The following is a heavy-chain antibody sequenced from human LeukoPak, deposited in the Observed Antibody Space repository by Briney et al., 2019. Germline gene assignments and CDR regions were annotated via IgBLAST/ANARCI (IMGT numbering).Heavy chain of an antibody. V-gene: IGHV4-59*13. D-gene: IGHD3-22*01. CDR1: GGSISSYY. CDR3: ARAPYTSGFYFFDP. CDR2: VYYSGST. J-gene: IGHJ5*02. Sequence: PSETLSLTCTVSGGSISSYYWSWIRQPPGKGLEWIGYVYYSGSTTYNPSLKSRVTISVDTSKNQFFLKLSSVTAADTAVYYCARAPYTSGFYFFDPWGQGTLVTVSS.